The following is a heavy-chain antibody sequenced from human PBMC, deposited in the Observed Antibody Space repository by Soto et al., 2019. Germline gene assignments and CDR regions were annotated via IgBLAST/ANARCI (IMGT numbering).Heavy chain of an antibody. CDR2: ISSYEGST. J-gene: IGHJ4*02. CDR3: AIDPDSSGYYYFDY. D-gene: IGHD3-22*01. V-gene: IGHV3-64*01. CDR1: GFTFSSYA. Sequence: EVQLVEAGEGMDQPGGSLRLSCAASGFTFSSYAMHWVRQAPGKGLEYVSAISSYEGSTYYANSVKGRFTISRDNSKNTLYLQMGSLRAEDMAVYYCAIDPDSSGYYYFDYWGQGTLVTVSS.